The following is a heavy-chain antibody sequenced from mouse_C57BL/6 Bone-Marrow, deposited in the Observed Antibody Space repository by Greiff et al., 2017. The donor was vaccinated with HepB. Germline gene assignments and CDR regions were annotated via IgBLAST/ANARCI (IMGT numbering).Heavy chain of an antibody. CDR1: GFTFSSYA. V-gene: IGHV5-9-1*02. CDR2: ISSGGDYI. CDR3: TRGRGTGTWFAY. D-gene: IGHD4-1*01. Sequence: EVKLMESGAGLVKPGGSLKLSCAASGFTFSSYAMSWVRQTPEKRLEWVAYISSGGDYIYYADPVKGRFTISSDNARNTLYLQMSSLTSEDTAMYYCTRGRGTGTWFAYWGQGTLVTVSA. J-gene: IGHJ3*01.